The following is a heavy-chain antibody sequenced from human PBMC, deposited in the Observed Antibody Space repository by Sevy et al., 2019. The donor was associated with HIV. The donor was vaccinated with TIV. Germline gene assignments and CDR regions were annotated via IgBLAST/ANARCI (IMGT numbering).Heavy chain of an antibody. J-gene: IGHJ4*02. D-gene: IGHD3-22*01. CDR1: GGTFSSYA. CDR3: ARGGYYYDSSGYYSNFDY. Sequence: ASVKVSCKASGGTFSSYAISWVRQAPGQGLEWMGGIIPIFGTANYAQKFQGRVTITADESTSTAYMELSSLRSEDTDVYYCARGGYYYDSSGYYSNFDYWGQGTLVTVSS. CDR2: IIPIFGTA. V-gene: IGHV1-69*13.